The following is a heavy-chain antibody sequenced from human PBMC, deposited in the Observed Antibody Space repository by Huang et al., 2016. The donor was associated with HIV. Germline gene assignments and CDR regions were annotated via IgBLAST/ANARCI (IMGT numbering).Heavy chain of an antibody. CDR3: AREFVIFGAPLWPAY. V-gene: IGHV1-3*01. Sequence: QVQLVQSGAEVKKPGASVKVSCKASGYSFTTYALHWVRQAPGPRLEWMGWINPGNGNTNYAQKFQGRVTSTRDTSASTVYMEVSSLTFEDTAVYYCAREFVIFGAPLWPAYWGQGTLISVSS. CDR2: INPGNGNT. J-gene: IGHJ4*02. CDR1: GYSFTTYA. D-gene: IGHD2-21*01.